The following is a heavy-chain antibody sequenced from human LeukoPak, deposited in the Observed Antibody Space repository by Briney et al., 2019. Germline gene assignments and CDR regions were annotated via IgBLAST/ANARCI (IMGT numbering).Heavy chain of an antibody. Sequence: SETLSLTCAGYGGAFSGYYWSWIRQPPGKGLEWIGEVNHSGSTNYNPSLKSRVTISVDTSKNQFSLKLSSVTAADTAVYYCARGSLWFGELFRHYYYYYGMDVWGQGTTVTVSS. V-gene: IGHV4-34*01. CDR3: ARGSLWFGELFRHYYYYYGMDV. J-gene: IGHJ6*02. CDR1: GGAFSGYY. D-gene: IGHD3-10*01. CDR2: VNHSGST.